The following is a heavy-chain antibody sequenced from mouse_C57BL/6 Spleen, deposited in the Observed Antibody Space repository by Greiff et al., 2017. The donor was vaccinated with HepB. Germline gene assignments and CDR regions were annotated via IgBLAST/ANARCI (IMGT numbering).Heavy chain of an antibody. V-gene: IGHV5-17*01. D-gene: IGHD3-1*01. CDR2: ISSGSSTI. CDR3: ARRANYYAMDY. J-gene: IGHJ4*01. CDR1: GFTFSDYG. Sequence: EVQLVESGGGLVKPGGSLKLSCAASGFTFSDYGMHWVRQAPEKGLEWVAYISSGSSTIYYADTVKGRFTISRDNAKNTLFLQLTSLRSEDTAMYCCARRANYYAMDYWGQGTSVTVSS.